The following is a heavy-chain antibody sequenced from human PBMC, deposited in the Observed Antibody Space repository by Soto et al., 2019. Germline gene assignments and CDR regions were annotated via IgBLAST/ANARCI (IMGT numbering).Heavy chain of an antibody. CDR2: TYYRSKWYN. J-gene: IGHJ6*02. Sequence: PSQTLSLTCAISGDSVSSNSAAWNWIRQSPSRGLEWLGRTYYRSKWYNDYAVSVKSRITINPDTSKNQFSLQLNSVTPEDTAVYYCATWARYSGYGDYYYYGMDVWGQGTTVTVSS. V-gene: IGHV6-1*01. CDR1: GDSVSSNSAA. D-gene: IGHD5-12*01. CDR3: ATWARYSGYGDYYYYGMDV.